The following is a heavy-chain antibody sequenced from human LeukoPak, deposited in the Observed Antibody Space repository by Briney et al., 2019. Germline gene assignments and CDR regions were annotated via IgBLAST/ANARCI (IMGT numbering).Heavy chain of an antibody. CDR2: IYSGGST. CDR1: GFTVSSNY. CDR3: ARVLGYDFWSGLDY. V-gene: IGHV3-66*02. D-gene: IGHD3-3*01. Sequence: GGSLRLSCAASGFTVSSNYMSWVRQAPGKGLEWVSVIYSGGSTYYADSVKGRFTISRDNSKNTLYLQTNSLRAEDTAVYYCARVLGYDFWSGLDYWGQGTLVTVSS. J-gene: IGHJ4*02.